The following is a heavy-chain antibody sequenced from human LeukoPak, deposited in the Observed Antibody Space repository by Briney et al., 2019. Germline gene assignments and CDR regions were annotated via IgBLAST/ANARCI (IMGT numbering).Heavy chain of an antibody. Sequence: SETPSLTCTVSGGSISSSSYYWGWIRQPPGKGLEWIGSIYYSGSTYYNPSLKSRVTISVDTSKNQFSLKLSSVTAADTAVYYCARHLAAARRWGQGTLVTVSS. CDR2: IYYSGST. D-gene: IGHD6-13*01. J-gene: IGHJ4*02. CDR1: GGSISSSSYY. V-gene: IGHV4-39*01. CDR3: ARHLAAARR.